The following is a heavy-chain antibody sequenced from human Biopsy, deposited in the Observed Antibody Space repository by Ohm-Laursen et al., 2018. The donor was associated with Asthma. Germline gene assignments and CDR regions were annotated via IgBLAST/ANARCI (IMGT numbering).Heavy chain of an antibody. J-gene: IGHJ4*02. CDR1: GFMFRSFG. D-gene: IGHD5-12*01. CDR3: AKRRGYSGHDNDY. CDR2: ISYDGNHK. V-gene: IGHV3-30*18. Sequence: SLRLSCTASGFMFRSFGMHWVRQAPGKGLKWVAVISYDGNHKFYEDSVKGRFTISRDDSKNTLYLRMNSLRTEDTAVYYCAKRRGYSGHDNDYWGQGTLVSVSS.